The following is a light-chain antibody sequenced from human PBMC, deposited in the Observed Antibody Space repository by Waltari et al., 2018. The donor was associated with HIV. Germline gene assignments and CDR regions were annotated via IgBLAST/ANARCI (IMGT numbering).Light chain of an antibody. CDR1: NSNIGSNT. Sequence: QSVLTQPPSASGTPGQRVTISCSGSNSNIGSNTVNWYQQLPGTAPKLLIYSNNQRPSGVPDRVSGSKSGTSASLAISGLQSEDEADYDCAAWDDSLNGVVFGGGTKLTVL. CDR3: AAWDDSLNGVV. V-gene: IGLV1-44*01. J-gene: IGLJ2*01. CDR2: SNN.